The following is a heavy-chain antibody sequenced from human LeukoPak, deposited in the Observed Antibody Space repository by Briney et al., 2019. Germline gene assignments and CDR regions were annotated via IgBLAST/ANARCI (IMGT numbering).Heavy chain of an antibody. Sequence: SETLSLTCTVSGGSISSCYYCWVWIRQPPGKGLGCNVSICDSGSTYYNPSLKSRVTISVETSKNQLSLKLSSVTAADTAVYYCARHPEYYYYGMDVWGQGTTVTVSS. CDR1: GGSISSCYYC. V-gene: IGHV4-39*01. J-gene: IGHJ6*02. CDR2: ICDSGST. CDR3: ARHPEYYYYGMDV.